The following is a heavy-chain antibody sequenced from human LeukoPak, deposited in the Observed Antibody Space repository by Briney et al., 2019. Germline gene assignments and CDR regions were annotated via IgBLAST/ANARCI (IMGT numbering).Heavy chain of an antibody. D-gene: IGHD5-18*01. CDR2: IIPIFGTA. V-gene: IGHV1-69*05. J-gene: IGHJ3*02. CDR1: GGTFSSYA. Sequence: SVKVSCKASGGTFSSYAFSWVRQAPGQGLEWMGGIIPIFGTANYAQKFQGRVTITTDESTSTAYMELSSLRSEDTAVYYCASDYGYDAFDIWGQGTMVTVSS. CDR3: ASDYGYDAFDI.